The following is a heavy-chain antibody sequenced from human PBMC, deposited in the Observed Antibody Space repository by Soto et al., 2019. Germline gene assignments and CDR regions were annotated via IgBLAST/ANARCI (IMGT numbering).Heavy chain of an antibody. J-gene: IGHJ6*02. Sequence: GGSLRLSCAASGFTFSSYAMSWVRQAPGKGLEWVSAISGSGGSTYYADSVKGRFTISRDNSKNTLYLQMNSLRAEDTAVYYCAKDPKYCSSTSCFPYGMDVWGQGTTVTVSS. CDR3: AKDPKYCSSTSCFPYGMDV. D-gene: IGHD2-2*01. V-gene: IGHV3-23*01. CDR1: GFTFSSYA. CDR2: ISGSGGST.